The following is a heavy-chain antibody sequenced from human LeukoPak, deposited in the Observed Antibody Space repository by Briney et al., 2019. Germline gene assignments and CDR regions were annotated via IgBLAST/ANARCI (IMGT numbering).Heavy chain of an antibody. CDR1: GYTFTSYG. D-gene: IGHD6-19*01. CDR2: ISAYNGNT. CDR3: ARDISIAVAAYAFDI. V-gene: IGHV1-18*01. J-gene: IGHJ3*02. Sequence: ASVKVSCKASGYTFTSYGISWVRQAPGQGLEWMGWISAYNGNTNYAQKLQGRVTMTTDTSTSTAYMELRSLRSDDTAVYYCARDISIAVAAYAFDIWGQGTMVTVSS.